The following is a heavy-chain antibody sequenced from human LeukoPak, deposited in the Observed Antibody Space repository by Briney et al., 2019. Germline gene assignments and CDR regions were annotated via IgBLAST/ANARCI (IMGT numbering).Heavy chain of an antibody. CDR2: VSYDESSI. CDR3: TKAQRPRHGLGNFYFDY. J-gene: IGHJ4*02. CDR1: VFTFSTYG. V-gene: IGHV3-30*18. D-gene: IGHD3/OR15-3a*01. Sequence: GGSLRLSCAASVFTFSTYGMHWVRQAPGKGLEWVAVVSYDESSIYYADSVKGRFTISRDSSKNTLYLQMNSLRSEDRAVHYCTKAQRPRHGLGNFYFDYWGQGTLVTVSS.